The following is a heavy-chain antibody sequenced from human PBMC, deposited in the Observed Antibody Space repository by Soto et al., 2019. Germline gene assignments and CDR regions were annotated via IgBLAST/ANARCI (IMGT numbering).Heavy chain of an antibody. CDR2: INPNSGRT. CDR1: VYTFTGYY. CDR3: ARAAYTSSYVYYYYGMDV. D-gene: IGHD5-12*01. J-gene: IGHJ6*02. Sequence: ASVKVSCKSSVYTFTGYYMHWVRQAPGQGLEWMGWINPNSGRTNYAQKFQGWVTMTSDTSISTAYMELSRLRSDDTAVYYCARAAYTSSYVYYYYGMDVWGQGTTVTVSS. V-gene: IGHV1-2*04.